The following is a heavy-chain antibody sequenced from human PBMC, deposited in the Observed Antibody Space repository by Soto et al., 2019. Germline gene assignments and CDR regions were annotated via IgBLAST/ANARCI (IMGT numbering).Heavy chain of an antibody. CDR1: GFTFSSYG. Sequence: QVQLVESGGGVVQPGRSLRLSCAASGFTFSSYGMHWVRQAPGKGLEWVAVIWYDGSNKYYADSVKGRFTISRDNSKNTLYLQMNSRRAEDTAVYYCATRPGGSTDYWGQGTLVTVSS. CDR3: ATRPGGSTDY. J-gene: IGHJ4*02. CDR2: IWYDGSNK. V-gene: IGHV3-33*01. D-gene: IGHD1-26*01.